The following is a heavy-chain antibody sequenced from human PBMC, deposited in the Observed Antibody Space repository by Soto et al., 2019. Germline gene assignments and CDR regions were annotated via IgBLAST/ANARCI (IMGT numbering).Heavy chain of an antibody. Sequence: PSETLSLTCAVYGGSFSGYYWSWVRQPPGKGLEWIGEINHSGSTNYNPSLKSRVTMSVDTTKNQFSLKLSSVTAADTAVYYCARANGDYGGIDYWGHRVLVTVS. CDR3: ARANGDYGGIDY. CDR2: INHSGST. D-gene: IGHD4-17*01. CDR1: GGSFSGYY. V-gene: IGHV4-34*01. J-gene: IGHJ4*01.